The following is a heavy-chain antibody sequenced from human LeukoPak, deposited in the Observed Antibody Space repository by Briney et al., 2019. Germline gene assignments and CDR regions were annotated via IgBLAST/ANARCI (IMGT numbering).Heavy chain of an antibody. CDR3: AKDLYGGDSAPGY. CDR1: GFTFSSYG. CDR2: IWYDGSNK. Sequence: PGGSLRLSCAASGFTFSSYGMHGVRQAPGKGLEWVAVIWYDGSNKYYADSVKGRFTISRDNSKNTLYLQMNSLRAVDTAVYYCAKDLYGGDSAPGYWGQGTLVTVSS. J-gene: IGHJ4*02. V-gene: IGHV3-33*06. D-gene: IGHD4-23*01.